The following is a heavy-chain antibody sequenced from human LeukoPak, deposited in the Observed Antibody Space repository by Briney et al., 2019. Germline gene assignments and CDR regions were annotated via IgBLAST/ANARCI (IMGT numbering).Heavy chain of an antibody. J-gene: IGHJ5*02. CDR2: ISYDGSNK. D-gene: IGHD4-17*01. CDR1: GFTFSSYA. CDR3: ARGLYGDYTGGWFDP. V-gene: IGHV3-30-3*01. Sequence: PGRSLRLSCAASGFTFSSYAMHWVRQAPCKGLEWVAVISYDGSNKYYADSVKGRFTISRDNSKDTLYLQMNSLRAEDTAVYYCARGLYGDYTGGWFDPWGQGTLVTVSS.